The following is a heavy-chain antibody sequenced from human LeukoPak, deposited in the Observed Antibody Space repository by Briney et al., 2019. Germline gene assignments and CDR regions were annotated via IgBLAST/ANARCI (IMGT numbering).Heavy chain of an antibody. CDR1: GGTFSSYA. V-gene: IGHV1-69*05. CDR2: IIPIFGTA. Sequence: SVKVSCKASGGTFSSYAISWVRQAPGQGLEWMGGIIPIFGTANYAQKFQGRVTITTDESTSTAYMELSSLRSEDTAVYYCARDGFYGDYVQLNYFDYWGQGTLVTVSS. CDR3: ARDGFYGDYVQLNYFDY. D-gene: IGHD4-17*01. J-gene: IGHJ4*02.